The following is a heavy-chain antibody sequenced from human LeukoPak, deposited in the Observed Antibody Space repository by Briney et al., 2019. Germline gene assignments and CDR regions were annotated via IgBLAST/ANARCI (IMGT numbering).Heavy chain of an antibody. CDR2: ISYDGSNK. D-gene: IGHD5-24*01. CDR1: GFTFSSYG. J-gene: IGHJ6*04. V-gene: IGHV3-30*18. CDR3: AKDLASTSPGYNYGMNV. Sequence: GRSLRLSCAASGFTFSSYGMHWVRQAPGKGLEWVAVISYDGSNKYYADSVKGRFTISRDNSKNALYLQMNSLRAEDTVVYYCAKDLASTSPGYNYGMNVWGKGTTVTVSS.